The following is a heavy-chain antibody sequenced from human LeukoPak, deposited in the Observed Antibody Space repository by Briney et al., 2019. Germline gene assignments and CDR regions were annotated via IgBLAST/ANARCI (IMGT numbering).Heavy chain of an antibody. CDR1: GFTVSTNY. CDR3: VRDHNYYFGY. CDR2: IYSDGST. V-gene: IGHV3-66*01. Sequence: GGSLRLSCAASGFTVSTNYMSWVRQAPGKGLEWVSVIYSDGSTYYADSVKGRFSISRDNSKNTVFLQMNRLRDEDTAVYYCVRDHNYYFGYWGQGILVTVSA. J-gene: IGHJ4*02.